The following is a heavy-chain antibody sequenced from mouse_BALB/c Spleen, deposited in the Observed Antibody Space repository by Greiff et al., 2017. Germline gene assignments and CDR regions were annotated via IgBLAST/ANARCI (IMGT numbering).Heavy chain of an antibody. CDR3: ARYRYGSSDWYFDV. Sequence: VQLQQPGAELVMPGASVKMSCKASGYAFTDYWMHWVKQRPGQGLEWIGAIDTSDSYTSYNQKFKGKATLTVDESSSTAYMQLSSLTSEDSAVYYCARYRYGSSDWYFDVWGAGTTVTVSS. D-gene: IGHD1-1*01. CDR2: IDTSDSYT. CDR1: GYAFTDYW. V-gene: IGHV1-69*01. J-gene: IGHJ1*01.